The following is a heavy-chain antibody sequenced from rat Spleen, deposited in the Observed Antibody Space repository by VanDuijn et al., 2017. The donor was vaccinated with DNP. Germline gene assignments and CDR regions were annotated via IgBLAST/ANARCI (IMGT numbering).Heavy chain of an antibody. J-gene: IGHJ2*01. Sequence: EVQLVESGGGLVQPGRSLKLSCAASGFTFSDYYMAWVRQAPTKGLEWVAYISYDGGSTYYGDSVKGRFTVSRDNAKTTLYLQRDSLRSEDTATYYCARGTVNDYWGQGVMVTVSS. D-gene: IGHD1-1*01. CDR1: GFTFSDYY. V-gene: IGHV5-20*01. CDR2: ISYDGGST. CDR3: ARGTVNDY.